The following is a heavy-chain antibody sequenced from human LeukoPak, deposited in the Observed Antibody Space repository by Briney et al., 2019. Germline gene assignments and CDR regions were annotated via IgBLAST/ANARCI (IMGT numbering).Heavy chain of an antibody. CDR2: IKSKTDGGTT. V-gene: IGHV3-15*01. Sequence: GGSLRLSCAASGFTFSNGWMGWVRQAPGKGLEWVGRIKSKTDGGTTDYAAPVKGRFTVSRDDSKNTAYLQMNSLKTEDTAIYYCTTDRSIAVRPLFDYWGQGILVTVSS. CDR1: GFTFSNGW. D-gene: IGHD6-6*01. J-gene: IGHJ4*02. CDR3: TTDRSIAVRPLFDY.